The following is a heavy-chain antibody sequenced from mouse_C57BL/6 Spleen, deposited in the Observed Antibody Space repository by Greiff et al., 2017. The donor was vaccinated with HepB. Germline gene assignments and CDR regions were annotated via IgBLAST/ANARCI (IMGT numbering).Heavy chain of an antibody. CDR3: ARRPYYYGSSYYFDY. CDR1: GFSLSTSGMG. J-gene: IGHJ2*01. Sequence: ESGPGILQSSQTLSLTCSFSGFSLSTSGMGVSWIRQPSGKGLEWLAHIYWDDDKRYNPSLKSRLTISKDTSRNQVFLKITSVDTADTATYYCARRPYYYGSSYYFDYWGQGTTLTVSS. D-gene: IGHD1-1*01. CDR2: IYWDDDK. V-gene: IGHV8-12*01.